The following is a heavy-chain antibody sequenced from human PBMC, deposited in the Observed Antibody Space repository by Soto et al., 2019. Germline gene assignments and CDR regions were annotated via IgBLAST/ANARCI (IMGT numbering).Heavy chain of an antibody. CDR2: ISASGGTT. CDR1: GFTFSRNA. Sequence: EVQLLESGGGLVQPGGSLRISCLASGFTFSRNAMSWVRQAPGKGLEWVSAISASGGTTYSADSVKGRFAVSRDNSNNTLYLQMDSLSAEDTAVYYCAKQRADFGSGSDTFYLDNWGQGSLVTVSP. CDR3: AKQRADFGSGSDTFYLDN. D-gene: IGHD3-10*01. J-gene: IGHJ4*02. V-gene: IGHV3-23*01.